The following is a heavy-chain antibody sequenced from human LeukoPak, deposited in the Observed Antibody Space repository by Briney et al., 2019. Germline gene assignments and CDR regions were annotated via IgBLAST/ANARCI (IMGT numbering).Heavy chain of an antibody. J-gene: IGHJ5*02. CDR2: FDPEDDKT. CDR3: ARGPLFGVARFVWFDP. D-gene: IGHD3-3*01. CDR1: GYTLTELS. Sequence: ASVKVSCKVSGYTLTELSMHWVRQAPGKGLEWMGGFDPEDDKTIYAQKFQGRVTMTRDTSTSTVYMELSSLRSEDTAVYYCARGPLFGVARFVWFDPWGQGTLVTVSS. V-gene: IGHV1-24*01.